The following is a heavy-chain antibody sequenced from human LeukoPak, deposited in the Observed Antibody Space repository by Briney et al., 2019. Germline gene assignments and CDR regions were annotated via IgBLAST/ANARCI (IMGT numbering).Heavy chain of an antibody. CDR3: ARGGHLGYCSGGSCYNSQLFDY. Sequence: SETLSLTCTVSGGSFSSYYWSWIRQPPGKGLKWIGYIYYSGSTNYNPSLKSRVTISVDTSKNQFSLKLSSVTAADTAVYYCARGGHLGYCSGGSCYNSQLFDYWGQGTLVTVSS. J-gene: IGHJ4*02. CDR1: GGSFSSYY. D-gene: IGHD2-15*01. V-gene: IGHV4-59*12. CDR2: IYYSGST.